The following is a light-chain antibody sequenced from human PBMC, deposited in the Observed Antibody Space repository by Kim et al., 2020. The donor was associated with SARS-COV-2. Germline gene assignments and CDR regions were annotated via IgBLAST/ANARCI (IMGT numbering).Light chain of an antibody. J-gene: IGLJ3*02. Sequence: VSPGQTASITCSGDKLGDKYACWYQQKPGQSPVLIIYQDTKRPSGIPERFSGSNSGNTATLTISGTQAMDEADYYCQAWDSSTWVFGGGTKLTVL. CDR1: KLGDKY. V-gene: IGLV3-1*01. CDR3: QAWDSSTWV. CDR2: QDT.